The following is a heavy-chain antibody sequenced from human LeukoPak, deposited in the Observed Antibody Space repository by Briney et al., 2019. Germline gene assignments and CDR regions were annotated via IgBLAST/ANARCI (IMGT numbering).Heavy chain of an antibody. CDR2: INRSGNT. CDR1: GEPLSGYY. J-gene: IGHJ4*02. Sequence: SETLSLTCGVSGEPLSGYYWSWIRQPPGKGLELIGEINRSGNTDYNPSLKSRVSISIDTSKNQFSLKLISVTAADTAVYYCARLVPERFFQLNPEGYYDYWGQGTLVTVSS. D-gene: IGHD3-3*01. V-gene: IGHV4-34*01. CDR3: ARLVPERFFQLNPEGYYDY.